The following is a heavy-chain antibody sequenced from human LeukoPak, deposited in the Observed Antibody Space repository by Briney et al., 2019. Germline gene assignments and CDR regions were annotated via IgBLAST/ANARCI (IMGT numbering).Heavy chain of an antibody. J-gene: IGHJ6*03. D-gene: IGHD1-26*01. CDR2: INHSGST. Sequence: ASETLSLTCAVYGGSFSGYYWSWIRQPPGKGLEWIGEINHSGSTNYNPSLKSRVTISVDTSKNQFSLKLSSVAAADTAVYYCARMDSWDYYYYYMDVWGKGTTVTISS. CDR1: GGSFSGYY. CDR3: ARMDSWDYYYYYMDV. V-gene: IGHV4-34*01.